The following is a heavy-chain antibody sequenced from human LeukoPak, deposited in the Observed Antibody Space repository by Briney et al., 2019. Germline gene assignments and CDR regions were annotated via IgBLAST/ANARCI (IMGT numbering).Heavy chain of an antibody. CDR3: ARGASTAAKYGMDV. J-gene: IGHJ6*02. CDR2: LTGDGNT. D-gene: IGHD2-21*02. CDR1: GFTLTSYA. V-gene: IGHV3-23*01. Sequence: TGGSLRLSCAASGFTLTSYAMSWVRQAPGKGLEWVSVLTGDGNTYYADSVKGRFTNSRDDSKNTLFLQMNSLRTEDTAVYYCARGASTAAKYGMDVWGRGTAVTVSS.